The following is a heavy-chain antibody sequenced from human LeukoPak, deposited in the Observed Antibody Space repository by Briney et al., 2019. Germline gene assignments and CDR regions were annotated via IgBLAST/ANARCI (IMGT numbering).Heavy chain of an antibody. CDR3: SRDVSRDISCYTG. J-gene: IGHJ4*02. Sequence: GGSLRLSCAASGLSFSSSSMNWVRQAPGKGLEWVSSISSSGKYIYYADSMKGRFTVSRDNARSSVYLEMNSLRAEDTAVYYCSRDVSRDISCYTGWGQGTLVTVSS. V-gene: IGHV3-21*01. CDR1: GLSFSSSS. CDR2: ISSSGKYI. D-gene: IGHD2-2*02.